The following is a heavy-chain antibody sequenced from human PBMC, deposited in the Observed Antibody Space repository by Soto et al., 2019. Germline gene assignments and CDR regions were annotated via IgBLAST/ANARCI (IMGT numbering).Heavy chain of an antibody. CDR3: PRRGTISSAHHFDH. CDR1: GFTFSGYN. J-gene: IGHJ4*02. CDR2: ITSSGRNT. Sequence: QVQLVESGGGLVKPGGSLRLSCAASGFTFSGYNMSWIRQAPGKGLEWVSYITSSGRNTSDAESVKGRFTISRHNTMNLLLLQMNTLSAEDTAVYYCPRRGTISSAHHFDHWGQGTLVTVSS. V-gene: IGHV3-11*01. D-gene: IGHD6-6*01.